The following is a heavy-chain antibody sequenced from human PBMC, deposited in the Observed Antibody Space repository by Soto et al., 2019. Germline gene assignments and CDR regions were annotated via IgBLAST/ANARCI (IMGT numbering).Heavy chain of an antibody. CDR3: ARPYYYGSGSYYAFDI. D-gene: IGHD3-10*01. J-gene: IGHJ3*02. Sequence: QVQLQESGPGLVKPSETLSLTCTVSGGSISSYYWSWLRQPPGKGLEWIGYIYYSGSTNYNPSLKSRVTISVDTSKNQFSLKLSSVTAADTAVYYCARPYYYGSGSYYAFDIWGQGTMVTVSS. CDR2: IYYSGST. V-gene: IGHV4-59*08. CDR1: GGSISSYY.